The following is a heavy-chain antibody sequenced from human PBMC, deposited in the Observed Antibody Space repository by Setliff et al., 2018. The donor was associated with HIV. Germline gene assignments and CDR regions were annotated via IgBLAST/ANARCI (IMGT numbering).Heavy chain of an antibody. V-gene: IGHV4-61*02. D-gene: IGHD4-17*01. J-gene: IGHJ5*02. Sequence: LSLTCTVSGGSISSGSYYWSWIRQPAGKGLEWLGRIYTSGSTNYNPSLKSRVTISGDTSKNQFSLKLSSLTSADTAVYYCARDIWAYGLMGSWGQGTLVTVSS. CDR2: IYTSGST. CDR1: GGSISSGSYY. CDR3: ARDIWAYGLMGS.